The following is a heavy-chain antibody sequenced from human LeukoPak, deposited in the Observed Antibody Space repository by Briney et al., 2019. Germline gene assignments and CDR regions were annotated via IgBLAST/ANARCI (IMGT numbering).Heavy chain of an antibody. Sequence: GGSLRLSCAASGFTFSSYAMSWVRQAPGKGLEWVSVIYSGGSTYYADSVKGRFTISRDNSKNTLYLQMNSLRAEDTAVYYCARGLRYYDSSGYYYEGGFDYWGQGTLVTVSS. CDR2: IYSGGST. V-gene: IGHV3-53*01. J-gene: IGHJ4*02. D-gene: IGHD3-22*01. CDR1: GFTFSSYA. CDR3: ARGLRYYDSSGYYYEGGFDY.